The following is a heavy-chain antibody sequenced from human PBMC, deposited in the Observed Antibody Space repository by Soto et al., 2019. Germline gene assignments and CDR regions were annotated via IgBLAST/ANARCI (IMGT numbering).Heavy chain of an antibody. J-gene: IGHJ6*02. V-gene: IGHV4-59*01. D-gene: IGHD3-3*01. CDR1: GGSISSYY. Sequence: SETLSLTCTVSGGSISSYYWSWIRQPPGKGLEWIGYIYYSGSTNYNPSLKSRVTISVDTSKNQFSLKLSSVTAADTAVYYCARTPYYDFWSGYFFYGMDVWGQGTMVTVSS. CDR2: IYYSGST. CDR3: ARTPYYDFWSGYFFYGMDV.